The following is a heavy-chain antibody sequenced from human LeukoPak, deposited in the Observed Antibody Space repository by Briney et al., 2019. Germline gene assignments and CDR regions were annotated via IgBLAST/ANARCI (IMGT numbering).Heavy chain of an antibody. J-gene: IGHJ1*01. CDR2: INPNSGGT. D-gene: IGHD3-22*01. CDR3: ARGYFDSSDYEYFQY. CDR1: GYTFTDYY. V-gene: IGHV1-2*02. Sequence: ASVKVSCKTSGYTFTDYYMHWVRQAPGQGLEWMGWINPNSGGTNYAQTFQGRVTMTRDTSIITAYMELSRLTSDDTAVYFCARGYFDSSDYEYFQYWGQGTLVTVSS.